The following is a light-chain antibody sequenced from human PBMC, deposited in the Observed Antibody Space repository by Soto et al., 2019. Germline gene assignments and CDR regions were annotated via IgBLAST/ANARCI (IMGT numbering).Light chain of an antibody. CDR2: ATS. CDR1: QSVSSDD. Sequence: EIVLTQSPGTLSLSPGEKATLSCRASQSVSSDDLARYQQKPGRAPRLLIYATSTRATGIPDRFSGRGSGTDFTLTISRLEPEDFAVYYCQQYGSSPPVYTFGQGTKVEIK. J-gene: IGKJ2*01. V-gene: IGKV3-20*01. CDR3: QQYGSSPPVYT.